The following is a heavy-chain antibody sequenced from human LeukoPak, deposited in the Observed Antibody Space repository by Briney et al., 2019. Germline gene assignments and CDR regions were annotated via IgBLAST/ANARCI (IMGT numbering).Heavy chain of an antibody. D-gene: IGHD2-2*01. CDR3: ARGFGPILGYCSSTSCYWRAFDI. V-gene: IGHV1-69*05. CDR1: GGTFSSYA. J-gene: IGHJ3*02. CDR2: IIPIFGTA. Sequence: SVKVSCKASGGTFSSYAISWVRQAPGQGLEWMGGIIPIFGTANYAQKFQGRVTITTDESTSTAYMELSSLRSEDTAVYYCARGFGPILGYCSSTSCYWRAFDIWGQGTMVTVSS.